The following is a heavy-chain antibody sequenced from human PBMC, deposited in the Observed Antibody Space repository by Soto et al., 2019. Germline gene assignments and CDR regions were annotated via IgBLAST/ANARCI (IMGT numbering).Heavy chain of an antibody. J-gene: IGHJ4*02. V-gene: IGHV3-33*01. CDR3: ARDPRYYDSSGPPDFDD. D-gene: IGHD3-22*01. CDR2: IWYDGSNK. Sequence: GGSLRLSCAASGFTFSSYGMHWVRQAPGKGLEWVAVIWYDGSNKYYADSVKGRFTISRDNSKNTLYLQMNSLRAEDTAVYYCARDPRYYDSSGPPDFDDWGQGTLVTVSS. CDR1: GFTFSSYG.